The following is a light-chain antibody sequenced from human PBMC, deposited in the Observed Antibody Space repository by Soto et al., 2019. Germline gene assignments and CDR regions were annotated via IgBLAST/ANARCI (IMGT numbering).Light chain of an antibody. V-gene: IGKV3-20*01. CDR2: GAS. CDR1: QSVSSSY. Sequence: EIVLTQSPGTLSLSPGERATLSCMASQSVSSSYLAWYQQQPGQAPRLLIYGASTTATGIPDRLSGSGSGTDFTLPIRRLEPEDFAVYYCQQYGSPYTFGQGTKVDIK. CDR3: QQYGSPYT. J-gene: IGKJ2*01.